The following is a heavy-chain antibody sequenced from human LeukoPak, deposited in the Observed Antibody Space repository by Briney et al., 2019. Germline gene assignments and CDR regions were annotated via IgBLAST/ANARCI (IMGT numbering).Heavy chain of an antibody. CDR3: ARDLSRGFYFDY. V-gene: IGHV3-30*01. J-gene: IGHJ4*02. CDR2: ISYDGSNK. CDR1: GFTFSSYA. Sequence: PGGSLRLSCAASGFTFSSYATHWVRQAPGKGLEWVAVISYDGSNKYYADSVKGRFTISRDNSKNTLYLQMNSLRAEDTAVYYCARDLSRGFYFDYWGQGTLVTVSS.